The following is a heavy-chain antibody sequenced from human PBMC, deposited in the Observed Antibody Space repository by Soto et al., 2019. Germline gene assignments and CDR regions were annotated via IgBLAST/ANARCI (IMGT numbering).Heavy chain of an antibody. CDR2: IYYNGNT. V-gene: IGHV3-53*01. J-gene: IGHJ4*02. CDR1: GFTVSNNH. Sequence: VPLVESGGGLIQPGGSLRLSCAASGFTVSNNHMTWVRQAPGRGPEWVSTIYYNGNTYHADSVKGRFTISRDNSKNMLYLQMNSLRAEDTAVYYCATGVDTAKVGYWGQGTLVTVSS. D-gene: IGHD5-18*01. CDR3: ATGVDTAKVGY.